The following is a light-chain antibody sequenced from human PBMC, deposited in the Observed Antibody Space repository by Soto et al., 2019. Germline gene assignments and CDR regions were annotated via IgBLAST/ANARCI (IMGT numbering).Light chain of an antibody. J-gene: IGKJ5*01. Sequence: DTQMTQSPASLSLSLGDRATISCQASQSISNCLTWYQQKPGQAPTLLISDASNLATGVPDRFTGSGSGTDFTFTIRSLQPEDIATYYCQQYDNPPITFGQGTRLEI. CDR2: DAS. CDR1: QSISNC. V-gene: IGKV1-33*01. CDR3: QQYDNPPIT.